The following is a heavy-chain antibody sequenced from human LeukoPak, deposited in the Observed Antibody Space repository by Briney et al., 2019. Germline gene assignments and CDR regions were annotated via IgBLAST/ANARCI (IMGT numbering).Heavy chain of an antibody. CDR3: ARVRGSGYSFDY. CDR2: MNSNSGNT. CDR1: GYTFTSYD. V-gene: IGHV1-8*03. D-gene: IGHD3-22*01. J-gene: IGHJ4*02. Sequence: ASVKVSCKASGYTFTSYDINWVRQATGQGLEWMGWMNSNSGNTGYAQKFQGRVTITADESTSTAYMELSSLRSEDTAVYYCARVRGSGYSFDYWGQGTLVTVSS.